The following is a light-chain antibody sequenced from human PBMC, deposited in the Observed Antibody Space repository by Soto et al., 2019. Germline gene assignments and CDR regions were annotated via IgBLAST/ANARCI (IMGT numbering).Light chain of an antibody. V-gene: IGKV3-15*01. Sequence: EILMTQSPATLSVSPGDRATLSCRASQSVSTNVSWYQQRPGQAPRLLIYGPSTRATGIPARFSGSGSGTEFTLTSSSLQSDDFAVYYCQQYTNRPPCTFGQGTKVDLK. J-gene: IGKJ1*01. CDR3: QQYTNRPPCT. CDR1: QSVSTN. CDR2: GPS.